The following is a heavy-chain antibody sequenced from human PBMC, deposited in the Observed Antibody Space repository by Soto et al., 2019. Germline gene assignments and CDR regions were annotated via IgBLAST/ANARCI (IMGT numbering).Heavy chain of an antibody. J-gene: IGHJ6*03. CDR2: ISSSSSYI. V-gene: IGHV3-21*01. Sequence: PGGSLRLSCAASGFTFSSYSMNWVRQAPGKGLEWVSSISSSSSYIYYADSVKGRFTISRDNARNSLYLQMNSLRAEDTAVYYCARVTSPMVNYYYYMDVWGKGTTVTVSS. CDR1: GFTFSSYS. CDR3: ARVTSPMVNYYYYMDV. D-gene: IGHD5-18*01.